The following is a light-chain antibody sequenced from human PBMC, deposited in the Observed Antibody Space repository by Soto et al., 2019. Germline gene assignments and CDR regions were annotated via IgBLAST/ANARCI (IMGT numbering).Light chain of an antibody. CDR1: SSNIGAGYD. V-gene: IGLV1-40*01. CDR2: DNN. Sequence: QSVLTQSPSVSGAPGQRVTISCTGSSSNIGAGYDVHWYQQLPGTAPKLLIYDNNNRPSGVPDRFSCSKSGTSASLAITGLQAEDEADYYCQSYDSSLSGYVFGTGTKLTVL. CDR3: QSYDSSLSGYV. J-gene: IGLJ1*01.